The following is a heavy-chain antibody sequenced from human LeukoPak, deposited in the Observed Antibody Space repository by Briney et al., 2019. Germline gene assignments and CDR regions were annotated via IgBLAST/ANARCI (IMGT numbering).Heavy chain of an antibody. CDR3: GGERGDYDFWSGGPYLPPYYMDV. J-gene: IGHJ6*03. CDR1: GGSFSGYY. V-gene: IGHV4-34*01. D-gene: IGHD3-3*01. CDR2: INHSGSA. Sequence: PSETLSLTCAVYGGSFSGYYWSWIRQPPGKGLEWIGEINHSGSANYNPSLKSRVTISVDTSKNQFSLKLSSVTAADTAVYYCGGERGDYDFWSGGPYLPPYYMDVGGKGTTAPVPS.